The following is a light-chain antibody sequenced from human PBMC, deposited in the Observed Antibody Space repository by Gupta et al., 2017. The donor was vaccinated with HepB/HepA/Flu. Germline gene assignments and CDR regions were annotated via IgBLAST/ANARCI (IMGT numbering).Light chain of an antibody. V-gene: IGKV1-39*01. CDR1: QTISMY. CDR3: KQSDSPPLT. J-gene: IGKJ3*01. CDR2: ATS. Sequence: IQTTYSPPSLSASVGDRVTITCRASQTISMYLNRYQQKPGRAPKLLMYATSLLRCGVPSRFSGSGSETDFTLTISRLQPEDFATYDCKQSDSPPLTFGHGTKVDFK.